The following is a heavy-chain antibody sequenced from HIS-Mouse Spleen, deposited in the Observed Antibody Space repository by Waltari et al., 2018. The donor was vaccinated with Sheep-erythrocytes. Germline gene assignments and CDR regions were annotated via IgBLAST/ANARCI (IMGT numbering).Heavy chain of an antibody. D-gene: IGHD2-2*01. CDR2: ISWNSGSI. J-gene: IGHJ4*02. CDR1: GVPFIDYA. Sequence: EVQLVESGGGWVQHGRSLRLWCGAYGVPFIDYAMNCVRQAPGKGLGWVSGISWNSGSIGDADSVKGRFTISRDNAKNSLYLQMNSLRAEDTALYYCAKDISRNIVVVPAAVGYYWGQVTLVSVSS. CDR3: AKDISRNIVVVPAAVGYY. V-gene: IGHV3-9*01.